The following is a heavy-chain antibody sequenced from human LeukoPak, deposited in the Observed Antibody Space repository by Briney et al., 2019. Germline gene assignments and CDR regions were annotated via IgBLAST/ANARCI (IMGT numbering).Heavy chain of an antibody. J-gene: IGHJ4*02. CDR1: GFTFSIYW. D-gene: IGHD5-18*01. V-gene: IGHV3-74*01. CDR2: INSDGSTT. CDR3: ARDRGYSQDY. Sequence: GGSLRLSCAASGFTFSIYWMHWVRQAPGEGLVWVSHINSDGSTTSYADSVKGRFTISRDNAKNTLYLQMNSLRAEDTAVYYCARDRGYSQDYWGQGTLVTVSS.